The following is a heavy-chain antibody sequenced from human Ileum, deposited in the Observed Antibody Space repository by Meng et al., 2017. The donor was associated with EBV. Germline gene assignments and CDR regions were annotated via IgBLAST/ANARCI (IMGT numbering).Heavy chain of an antibody. CDR2: IIHGGSP. D-gene: IGHD2-8*02. V-gene: IGHV4-34*12. J-gene: IGHJ4*02. Sequence: VHLQQLGSGMLKPSDALSHLCAVNGGSLSGAFWHWIRQPPGKGLEWIGEIIHGGSPSYNPSLKSRFTISIDTSKNQLSLMLSSVTAADTAVYYCARRPTGIDYWGQGTLVTVSS. CDR3: ARRPTGIDY. CDR1: GGSLSGAF.